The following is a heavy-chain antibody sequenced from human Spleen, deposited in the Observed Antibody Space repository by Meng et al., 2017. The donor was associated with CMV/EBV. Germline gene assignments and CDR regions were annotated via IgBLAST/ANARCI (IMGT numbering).Heavy chain of an antibody. V-gene: IGHV3-23*01. CDR1: GFTFSSYE. D-gene: IGHD6-19*01. CDR3: AKTVVPDTLFRSGWSH. CDR2: VAVGGEST. Sequence: GGSLRLSCAASGFTFSSYEMNWVRQAPGKGLEWVSTVAVGGESTYYADSVKGRFTISRDNSKNTLYLRMNSLRAEDTAVYYCAKTVVPDTLFRSGWSHWGQGALVTVSS. J-gene: IGHJ4*02.